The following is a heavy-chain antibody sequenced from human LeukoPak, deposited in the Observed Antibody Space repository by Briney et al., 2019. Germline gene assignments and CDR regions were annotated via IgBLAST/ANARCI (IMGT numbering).Heavy chain of an antibody. CDR1: GYTFTSYD. V-gene: IGHV1-18*01. Sequence: GASVKVSCKASGYTFTSYDISWVRQAPGQGLEWMAWISGYNGDTNYAQKFQGRVTLTTDTSTSVAYMDLRSLRSDDTAMYYCARDRRFRSGISVTALDAFDVWGPGTMVTVSS. J-gene: IGHJ3*01. CDR2: ISGYNGDT. D-gene: IGHD3-3*01. CDR3: ARDRRFRSGISVTALDAFDV.